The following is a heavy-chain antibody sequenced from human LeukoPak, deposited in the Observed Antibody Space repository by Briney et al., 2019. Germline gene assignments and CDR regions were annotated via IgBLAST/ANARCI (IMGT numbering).Heavy chain of an antibody. J-gene: IGHJ5*02. Sequence: SETLSLTCTVPGGSMSSSSDYWGWVRQPPGTGLEWLGTIYYTGTTYYNPSLKSRVTISVDASKNQFSLKLTSVTASDTALYCYPRHQWLAHSWFDPWGQGTLVTVSS. CDR1: GGSMSSSSDY. CDR3: PRHQWLAHSWFDP. D-gene: IGHD6-19*01. CDR2: IYYTGTT. V-gene: IGHV4-39*01.